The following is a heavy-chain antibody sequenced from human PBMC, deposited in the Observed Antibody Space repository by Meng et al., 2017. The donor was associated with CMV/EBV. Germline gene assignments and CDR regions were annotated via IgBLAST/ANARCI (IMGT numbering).Heavy chain of an antibody. CDR1: GGSFSGYY. V-gene: IGHV4-34*01. J-gene: IGHJ5*02. CDR3: ARGGNWFDP. Sequence: GPLQQWGAGLLKPSETLSLTCAVYGGSFSGYYWSWIRQPPGKGLEWIGEINHSGGTNYNPSLKSRVTISVDTSKNQFSLKLSSVTAADTAVYYCARGGNWFDPWGQGTLVTVSS. CDR2: INHSGGT.